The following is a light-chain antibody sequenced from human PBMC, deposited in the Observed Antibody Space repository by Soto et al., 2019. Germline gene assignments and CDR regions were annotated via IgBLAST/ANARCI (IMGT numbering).Light chain of an antibody. CDR1: SSDVGGYDF. Sequence: QSALTQPASVSGSPGQSITISCSGTSSDVGGYDFVSWHQQHPGKAPKLIIYEVTNRPSGVSNRFSGSKSGNTASLTISGLQAEDEADYYCSSYTITSTRVFGGGTKVTVL. CDR2: EVT. V-gene: IGLV2-14*01. CDR3: SSYTITSTRV. J-gene: IGLJ3*02.